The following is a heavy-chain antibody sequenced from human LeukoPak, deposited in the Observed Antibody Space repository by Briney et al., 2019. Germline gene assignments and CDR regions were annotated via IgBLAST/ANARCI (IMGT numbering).Heavy chain of an antibody. J-gene: IGHJ4*02. CDR1: GFTFSSYE. CDR2: ISSSGSTI. V-gene: IGHV3-48*03. D-gene: IGHD6-19*01. CDR3: AKHLSAVARTSPFDY. Sequence: GGSLRLSCAASGFTFSSYEMNWVRQAPGKGLEWVSYISSSGSTIYYADSVKGRFTISRDNAKNSLYLQMNSLRAEDTAVYYCAKHLSAVARTSPFDYWGQGTLVTVSS.